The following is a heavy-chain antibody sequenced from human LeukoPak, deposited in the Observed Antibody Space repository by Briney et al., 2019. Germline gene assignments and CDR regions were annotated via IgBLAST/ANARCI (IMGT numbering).Heavy chain of an antibody. J-gene: IGHJ4*02. CDR3: ARERGIAVSNRRESYFEY. V-gene: IGHV1-46*01. CDR1: GYTFTSYY. D-gene: IGHD6-19*01. Sequence: ASVKVSCKASGYTFTSYYMHWVRQAPGQGLEWMVIINPSGGSTSYAQKFQGRVTMTRDTSTSTVYMELSSLRSEDTAVYYCARERGIAVSNRRESYFEYWGQGTLVTVSS. CDR2: INPSGGST.